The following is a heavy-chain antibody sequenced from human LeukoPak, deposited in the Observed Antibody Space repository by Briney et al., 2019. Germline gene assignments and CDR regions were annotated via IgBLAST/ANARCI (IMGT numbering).Heavy chain of an antibody. J-gene: IGHJ4*02. Sequence: GRSLRLSCAASGFTFDDYAMHWVRQAPGKGLEGVSGISWNSGSIGYADSVKGRFTTSRDNAKNSLYLQMNSLRAEDTALYYCAKAYSSSWYGAFDYWGQGTLVTVSS. CDR1: GFTFDDYA. CDR2: ISWNSGSI. D-gene: IGHD6-13*01. V-gene: IGHV3-9*01. CDR3: AKAYSSSWYGAFDY.